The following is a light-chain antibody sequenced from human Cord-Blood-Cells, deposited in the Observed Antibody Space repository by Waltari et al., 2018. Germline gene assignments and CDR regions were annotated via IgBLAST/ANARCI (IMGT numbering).Light chain of an antibody. Sequence: QSALTQPPSASGSHGQSVTISCTGTSSDVGGYNYVSWYQQHPGKARKLMIYVVSKRPSGVPDRFSGSKSGNTASLTVSGLQAEDEADYYCSSYAGSNNLRVFCGGTKLTVL. J-gene: IGLJ3*02. CDR3: SSYAGSNNLRV. CDR1: SSDVGGYNY. V-gene: IGLV2-8*01. CDR2: VVS.